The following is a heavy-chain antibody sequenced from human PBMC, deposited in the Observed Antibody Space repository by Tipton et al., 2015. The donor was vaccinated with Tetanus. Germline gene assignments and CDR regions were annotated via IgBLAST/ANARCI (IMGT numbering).Heavy chain of an antibody. Sequence: TLPLTCTVSGGSISTGGYYWSWIRQHAGKGLEWIGYIHFTGNIYYNPSLKSRVTISVDTSKNQFSLKLTSVTAADTAVYYCATLVDFRGLVPWGQGTLVSVST. CDR3: ATLVDFRGLVP. D-gene: IGHD2-8*02. V-gene: IGHV4-31*03. J-gene: IGHJ5*02. CDR1: GGSISTGGYY. CDR2: IHFTGNI.